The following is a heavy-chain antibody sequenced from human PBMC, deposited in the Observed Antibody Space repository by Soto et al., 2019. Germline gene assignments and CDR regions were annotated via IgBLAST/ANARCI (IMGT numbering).Heavy chain of an antibody. J-gene: IGHJ5*02. CDR1: GGSISSYY. V-gene: IGHV4-59*08. CDR3: ARLQYYYSNYWFDP. Sequence: SDTLSLTCTVSGGSISSYYWSWIRQPPGKGLEWIGYIYYSGSTNYNPSLKSRVTISVDTSKNQFSLKLSSVTAADTAVYYCARLQYYYSNYWFDPWGQGTLVTVSS. CDR2: IYYSGST. D-gene: IGHD4-4*01.